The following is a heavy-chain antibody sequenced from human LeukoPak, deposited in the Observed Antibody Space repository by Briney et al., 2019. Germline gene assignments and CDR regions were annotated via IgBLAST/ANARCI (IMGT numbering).Heavy chain of an antibody. D-gene: IGHD3-16*02. CDR1: GFTFSSYW. V-gene: IGHV3-7*01. Sequence: PGGSLRHSCAASGFTFSSYWMSWVRQAPANGLECVANRKQDGSDKYYVDSVKGRFTISRDNAKNSLYLQMNSLRAEDTAVYYCARETSAGTRGGLWGSYRLKWFDPWGQGTPVTVSS. CDR3: ARETSAGTRGGLWGSYRLKWFDP. J-gene: IGHJ5*02. CDR2: RKQDGSDK.